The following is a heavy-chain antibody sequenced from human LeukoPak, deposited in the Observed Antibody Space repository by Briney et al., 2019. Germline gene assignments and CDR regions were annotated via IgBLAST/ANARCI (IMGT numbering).Heavy chain of an antibody. CDR1: GFTVSSNY. Sequence: GGSLRLSCAASGFTVSSNYMSWVRQAPGKGLEWVSVIYSGGSTYYADSVKGRFTISRDNSKNTLYLQMNSLRAEDTAVYYCAKDGGTYCSSTSCYPYYYYGMDVWGQGTTVTVSS. J-gene: IGHJ6*02. D-gene: IGHD2-2*01. CDR2: IYSGGST. CDR3: AKDGGTYCSSTSCYPYYYYGMDV. V-gene: IGHV3-66*01.